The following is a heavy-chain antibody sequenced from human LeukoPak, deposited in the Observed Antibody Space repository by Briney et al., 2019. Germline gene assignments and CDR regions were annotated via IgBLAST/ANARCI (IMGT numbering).Heavy chain of an antibody. D-gene: IGHD4-17*01. V-gene: IGHV1-69*04. J-gene: IGHJ4*02. CDR1: GYTFTSYA. CDR3: ARDRHDYGDYYFDY. Sequence: SVKVSCKASGYTFTSYAISWVRQAPGQGLEWMGRIIPILGIANYAQKFQGRVTITADKSTSTAYMELSSLRSEDTAVYYCARDRHDYGDYYFDYWGQGTLVTVSS. CDR2: IIPILGIA.